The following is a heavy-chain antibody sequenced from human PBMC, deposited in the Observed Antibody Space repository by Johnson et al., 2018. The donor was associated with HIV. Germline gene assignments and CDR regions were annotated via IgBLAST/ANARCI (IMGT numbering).Heavy chain of an antibody. CDR3: AKDKFMFLDNPVDAFDV. V-gene: IGHV3-30-3*02. J-gene: IGHJ3*01. D-gene: IGHD3/OR15-3a*01. Sequence: QVQLVESGGGVVQPGRSLRLSCAASGFIFSSYAIHWVRQAPAKGLEWVAVISYDGSDKYYADSVKGRFTISRDSSKNTLYLQMSSLRAQDTAVYYCAKDKFMFLDNPVDAFDVWGQGTMVTFSS. CDR2: ISYDGSDK. CDR1: GFIFSSYA.